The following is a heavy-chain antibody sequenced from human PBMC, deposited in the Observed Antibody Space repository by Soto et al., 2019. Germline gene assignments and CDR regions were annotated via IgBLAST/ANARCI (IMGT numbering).Heavy chain of an antibody. CDR1: GFTFSSYG. Sequence: QVQLVESGGGVVQPGRSLRLSCAASGFTFSSYGMHWVRQAPGKGLGWVAVIWLDGSNKYYADSVKGRFTISRDNSKNTLYLQMNSLRAEDTAVYYWARGLWSFDYWGQGNLVTVSS. CDR2: IWLDGSNK. CDR3: ARGLWSFDY. J-gene: IGHJ4*02. V-gene: IGHV3-33*01. D-gene: IGHD5-18*01.